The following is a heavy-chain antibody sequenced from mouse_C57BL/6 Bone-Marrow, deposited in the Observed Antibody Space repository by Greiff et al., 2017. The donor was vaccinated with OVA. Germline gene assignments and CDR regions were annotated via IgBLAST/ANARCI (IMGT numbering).Heavy chain of an antibody. CDR3: ARRWSNYGDYFDY. CDR1: GYTFTDYY. Sequence: VQLQQSGPVLVKPGASVKMSCKASGYTFTDYYMNWVKQSHGKSLEWIGVINPYNGGTSYNQKFKGKATLTVDKSSSTAYMELNSLTSEDSAVYYCARRWSNYGDYFDYWGQGTTLTVSS. J-gene: IGHJ2*01. V-gene: IGHV1-19*01. CDR2: INPYNGGT. D-gene: IGHD2-5*01.